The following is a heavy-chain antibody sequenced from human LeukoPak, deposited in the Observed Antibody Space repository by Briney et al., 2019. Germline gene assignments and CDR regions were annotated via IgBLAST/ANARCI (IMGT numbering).Heavy chain of an antibody. CDR2: INSDGSST. J-gene: IGHJ4*02. D-gene: IGHD3-3*01. V-gene: IGHV3-74*01. Sequence: GGSLRLSCAASGFTFSSYWMSWVRQAPGKGLVWVSRINSDGSSTSYADSVKGRFTISRDNAKNTLYLQMNSLRAEDTAVYYCARVRSTSGQLFGYWGQGTLVTVSS. CDR1: GFTFSSYW. CDR3: ARVRSTSGQLFGY.